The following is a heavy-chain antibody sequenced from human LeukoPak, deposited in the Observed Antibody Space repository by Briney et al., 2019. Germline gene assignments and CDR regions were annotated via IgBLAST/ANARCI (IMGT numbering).Heavy chain of an antibody. J-gene: IGHJ3*02. CDR1: GASITSSDYF. Sequence: PSETLSLTCTVSGASITSSDYFWNWVRQPAGRGLEWIGRMYISVNTNYNPSLKSRVTISEDTSKNQFSLDLRSVTAADTAVYYCARHFGSSGGAFDIWGQGTMVTVSS. CDR3: ARHFGSSGGAFDI. CDR2: MYISVNT. V-gene: IGHV4-61*02. D-gene: IGHD3-10*01.